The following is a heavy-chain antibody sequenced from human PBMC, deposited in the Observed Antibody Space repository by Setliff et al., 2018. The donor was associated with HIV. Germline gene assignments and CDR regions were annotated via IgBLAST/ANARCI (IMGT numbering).Heavy chain of an antibody. J-gene: IGHJ4*02. CDR2: INHSGST. D-gene: IGHD2-8*01. V-gene: IGHV4-34*01. CDR1: GGSFSGYY. Sequence: SETLSLTCAVYGGSFSGYYWSWIRQPPGKGLEWIGEINHSGSTNYNPSLKSRVTISVDKSKNQFSLKLSTLRSEDTAVYYCARGDGLTNPHDYWGQGTLVTVSS. CDR3: ARGDGLTNPHDY.